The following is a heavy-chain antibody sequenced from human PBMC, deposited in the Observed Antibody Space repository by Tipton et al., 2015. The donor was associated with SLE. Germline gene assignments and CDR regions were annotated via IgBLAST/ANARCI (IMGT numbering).Heavy chain of an antibody. CDR2: ISSSSSYT. CDR1: GFTFSDYY. V-gene: IGHV3-11*05. J-gene: IGHJ6*02. D-gene: IGHD3-3*01. Sequence: SLRLSCAASGFTFSDYYMSWIRQAPGKGLEWVSYISSSSSYTNYADSVKGRFTISRDNAKNSLYPQMNSLRAEDTAVYYCARDERDFWSYYGMDVWGQGTTVTVSS. CDR3: ARDERDFWSYYGMDV.